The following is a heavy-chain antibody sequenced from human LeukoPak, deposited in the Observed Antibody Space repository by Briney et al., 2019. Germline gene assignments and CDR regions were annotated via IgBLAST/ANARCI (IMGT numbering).Heavy chain of an antibody. D-gene: IGHD1-26*01. CDR1: GFTFSSYW. Sequence: GGSLRLSCAASGFTFSSYWMHWVRQVPGKGLVWVSRINSDGSSTSYADSVKGRFTISRDNAKNTLYLQMNSLRAEDTAVYYCASNSGSYLDYFDYWGQGTLVTVSS. CDR2: INSDGSST. V-gene: IGHV3-74*01. J-gene: IGHJ4*02. CDR3: ASNSGSYLDYFDY.